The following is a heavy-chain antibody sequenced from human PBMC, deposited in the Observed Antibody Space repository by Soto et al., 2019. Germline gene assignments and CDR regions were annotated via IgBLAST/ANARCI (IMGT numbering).Heavy chain of an antibody. V-gene: IGHV3-66*01. CDR2: IYSGGST. CDR3: ASCYYGSGSYYLGDYYYYYYMDV. CDR1: GFTVSSNY. J-gene: IGHJ6*03. D-gene: IGHD3-10*01. Sequence: GGSLRLSCAASGFTVSSNYMSWVRQAPGKGLEWVSVIYSGGSTYYADSVKGRFTISRDNSKNTLYLQMNSLRAEDTAVYYCASCYYGSGSYYLGDYYYYYYMDVWGKWTTVTVSS.